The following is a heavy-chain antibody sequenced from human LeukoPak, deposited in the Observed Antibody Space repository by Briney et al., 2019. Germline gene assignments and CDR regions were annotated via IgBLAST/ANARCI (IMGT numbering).Heavy chain of an antibody. V-gene: IGHV3-53*01. J-gene: IGHJ4*02. Sequence: PGGSLRLSCAASGFTVSSNYMSWVRQAPGKGLEWVSVIHSYGSTFYADYVKGRFTISRDNSKNTLYLQMNSLRAEDTAVYYCARERGYTYGTSLYYFDYWGQGTLVTVSS. CDR2: IHSYGST. D-gene: IGHD5-18*01. CDR3: ARERGYTYGTSLYYFDY. CDR1: GFTVSSNY.